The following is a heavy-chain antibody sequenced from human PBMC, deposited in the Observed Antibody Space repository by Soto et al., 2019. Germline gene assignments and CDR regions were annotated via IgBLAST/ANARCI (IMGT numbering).Heavy chain of an antibody. J-gene: IGHJ3*02. CDR2: IKQDGSEK. Sequence: EVQLVESGGGLVQPGGSLRLSCAASGFTFSSYWMSWVRQAPGKGLEWVANIKQDGSEKYYVDSVKGRFTISRDNAKNSLYLQMNSLRAEDTAVYYCARGTHQWELLRPDAFDIWGQGTMVTVSS. D-gene: IGHD1-26*01. V-gene: IGHV3-7*01. CDR3: ARGTHQWELLRPDAFDI. CDR1: GFTFSSYW.